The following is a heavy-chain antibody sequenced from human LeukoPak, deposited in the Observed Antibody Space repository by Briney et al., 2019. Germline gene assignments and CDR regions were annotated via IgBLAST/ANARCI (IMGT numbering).Heavy chain of an antibody. J-gene: IGHJ6*02. D-gene: IGHD3-3*01. CDR3: AKDLQEYYDFWSGYTTTGMDV. CDR2: ISYDGSNK. CDR1: GFTFSSYG. Sequence: GGSLRLSCAASGFTFSSYGMHGVRQAPGKGLEWVAVISYDGSNKYYADSVKGRFTISRDNSKNTLYLQMNSLRAEDTAVYYCAKDLQEYYDFWSGYTTTGMDVWGQGTTVTVSS. V-gene: IGHV3-30*18.